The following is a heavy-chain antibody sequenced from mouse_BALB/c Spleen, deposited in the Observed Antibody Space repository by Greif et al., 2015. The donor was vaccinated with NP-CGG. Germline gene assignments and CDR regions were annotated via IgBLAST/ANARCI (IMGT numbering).Heavy chain of an antibody. CDR3: ARLVNWYGVDY. D-gene: IGHD4-1*01. CDR1: GFTFSDYY. V-gene: IGHV5-12*02. J-gene: IGHJ2*01. CDR2: ISNGGGST. Sequence: EVQLVESGGGLVQPGGSLKLSCATSGFTFSDYYMYWVRQTPEKRLEWVAYISNGGGSTYYPDTVKGRFTISRDNAKNSLYLQMRRLKSEDTAMYYCARLVNWYGVDYWCQGITLTVSS.